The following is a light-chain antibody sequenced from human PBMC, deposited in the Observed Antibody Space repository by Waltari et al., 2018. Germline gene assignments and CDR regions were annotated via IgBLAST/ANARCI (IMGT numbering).Light chain of an antibody. Sequence: EIMLTQSPGTLSLSPGEIATLSCRASQRIRTDLAWYQQKPGQAPRLLIYDAASRATGIPDRFGGSGSETDFSLTISRLEPEDSAVYYCQKYGTLPATFGQGTKVEIK. V-gene: IGKV3-20*01. J-gene: IGKJ1*01. CDR1: QRIRTD. CDR3: QKYGTLPAT. CDR2: DAA.